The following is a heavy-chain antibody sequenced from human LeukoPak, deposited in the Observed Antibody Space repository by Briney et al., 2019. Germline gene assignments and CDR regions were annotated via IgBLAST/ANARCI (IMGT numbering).Heavy chain of an antibody. CDR1: GGSFSGYY. V-gene: IGHV4-34*01. CDR3: ARGYYDFWSGLLYNL. Sequence: SETLSLTCAVYGGSFSGYYWSWIRQPPGKGLEWIGEINHSGSTNCNPSLKSRVTISVDTSKNQFSLKLSSVTAADTAVYYCARGYYDFWSGLLYNLWGQGTLVTVSS. CDR2: INHSGST. D-gene: IGHD3-3*01. J-gene: IGHJ4*02.